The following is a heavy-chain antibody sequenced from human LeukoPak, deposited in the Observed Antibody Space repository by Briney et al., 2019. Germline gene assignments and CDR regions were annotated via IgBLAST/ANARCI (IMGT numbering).Heavy chain of an antibody. Sequence: PSETLSLTCTVSGGSISSYYWSWIRQPPGKGLEWIGYIYYSGSTNYNPSLKSRVTIPVDTSKNQFSLKLSSVTAADTAVYYCARGGIAVAGSFLFDYWGQGTLVTVSS. J-gene: IGHJ4*02. CDR1: GGSISSYY. CDR2: IYYSGST. V-gene: IGHV4-59*01. D-gene: IGHD6-19*01. CDR3: ARGGIAVAGSFLFDY.